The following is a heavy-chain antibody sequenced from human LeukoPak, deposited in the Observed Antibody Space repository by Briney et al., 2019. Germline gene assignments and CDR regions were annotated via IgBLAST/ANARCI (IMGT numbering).Heavy chain of an antibody. CDR2: IYYSGST. CDR3: ARLHEDKLGYCSGGSCPGYFDY. D-gene: IGHD2-15*01. Sequence: PSETLSLTCTVSGGSISSSSYYWGWIRQPPGKGLEWIGSIYYSGSTYYNPSLKSRVTISVDTSKNQFSLKLSSVTAADTAVYYCARLHEDKLGYCSGGSCPGYFDYWGQGTLVTVSS. CDR1: GGSISSSSYY. J-gene: IGHJ4*02. V-gene: IGHV4-39*01.